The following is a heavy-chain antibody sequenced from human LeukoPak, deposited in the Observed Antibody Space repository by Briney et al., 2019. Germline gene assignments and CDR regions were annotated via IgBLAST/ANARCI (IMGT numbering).Heavy chain of an antibody. Sequence: GGSLRLSCAASGFTFSSYAMSWVRQAPGKGLEWVSAISGSGGSTYYADSVKGRFTISRDNSKNTLYLQMNSLRAEDTAVYYCAKDQSSPEYYVSGSYAFDYWGQGTLVTVSS. D-gene: IGHD3-10*01. CDR3: AKDQSSPEYYVSGSYAFDY. CDR2: ISGSGGST. J-gene: IGHJ4*02. CDR1: GFTFSSYA. V-gene: IGHV3-23*01.